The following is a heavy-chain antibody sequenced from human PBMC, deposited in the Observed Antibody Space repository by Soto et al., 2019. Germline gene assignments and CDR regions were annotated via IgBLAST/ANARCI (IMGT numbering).Heavy chain of an antibody. CDR3: AKDQDLGYCSGGSCLTYRGMDV. V-gene: IGHV3-30*18. D-gene: IGHD2-15*01. CDR1: GFTFSTYG. CDR2: ISFDGSNK. Sequence: PWGSLRLSCAASGFTFSTYGIHFVRHSPFTGLEWVAVISFDGSNKYYADSVKGRFTISRDNSKNTLYLQMNSLRAEDTAVYYCAKDQDLGYCSGGSCLTYRGMDVWGQGTTVTVSS. J-gene: IGHJ6*02.